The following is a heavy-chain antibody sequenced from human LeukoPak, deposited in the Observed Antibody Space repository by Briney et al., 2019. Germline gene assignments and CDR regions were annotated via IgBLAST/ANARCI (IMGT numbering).Heavy chain of an antibody. D-gene: IGHD3-9*01. J-gene: IGHJ4*02. CDR3: ASGGAYDILTGYYAFDY. Sequence: SETLSLTCTVSGGSISSSSYYWGWIRQPPGKGLEWIGSIYYNGSTYYNPSLKSRVTISVDTSKNQFSLKLSSVTAADTAVYYCASGGAYDILTGYYAFDYWGQGTLVTVSS. CDR2: IYYNGST. V-gene: IGHV4-39*07. CDR1: GGSISSSSYY.